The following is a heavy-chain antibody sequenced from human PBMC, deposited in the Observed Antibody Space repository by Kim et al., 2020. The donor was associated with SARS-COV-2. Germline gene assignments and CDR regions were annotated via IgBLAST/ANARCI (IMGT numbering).Heavy chain of an antibody. V-gene: IGHV3-49*04. D-gene: IGHD5-18*01. CDR1: GFDMSDHC. J-gene: IGHJ4*02. CDR3: NRWAGGYSYGPI. Sequence: GGSLRLSCTGSGFDMSDHCINWVRQAPGKGLVWVGYIRDIGSGGATAYAAFVKGRFSISRDDSTNIAYLKMTSLRTDDTVVYYCNRWAGGYSYGPIWGQGPLVTLSS. CDR2: IRDIGSGGAT.